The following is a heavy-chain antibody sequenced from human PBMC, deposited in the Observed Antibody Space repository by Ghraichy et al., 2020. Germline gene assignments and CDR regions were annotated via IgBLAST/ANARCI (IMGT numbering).Heavy chain of an antibody. V-gene: IGHV1-18*01. D-gene: IGHD3-16*01. CDR2: ISASKGNT. CDR3: ARSFAGDGPFDY. Sequence: ASLKVSCKPSGYIFVTYGVSWVRQAPGQGLEWMGWISASKGNTNYAQSLQGRITLTTDISATTVYMDLRSLTSHDTAIYYCARSFAGDGPFDYWGHGTLVTVSS. J-gene: IGHJ4*01. CDR1: GYIFVTYG.